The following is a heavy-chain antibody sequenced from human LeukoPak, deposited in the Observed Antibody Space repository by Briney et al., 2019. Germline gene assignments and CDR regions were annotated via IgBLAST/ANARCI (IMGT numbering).Heavy chain of an antibody. J-gene: IGHJ4*02. V-gene: IGHV3-23*01. CDR1: GFTFSTFA. D-gene: IGHD1-1*01. CDR2: INGNSHYT. CDR3: AKQRATGAGTDTRYFDY. Sequence: GGSLRLSCAASGFTFSTFAMSWVRQAPGKGLEWVSAINGNSHYTYHADSVTGRFTISRDNSKNTLYLQMHSLRTEDTAVYYCAKQRATGAGTDTRYFDYWGQGPLVTVSS.